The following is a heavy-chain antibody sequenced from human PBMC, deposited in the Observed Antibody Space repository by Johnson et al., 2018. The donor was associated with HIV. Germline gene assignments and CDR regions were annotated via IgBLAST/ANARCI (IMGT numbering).Heavy chain of an antibody. CDR1: GFTFSSYG. D-gene: IGHD4-17*01. Sequence: VPLVESGGGVVQPGRSLRLSCAASGFTFSSYGMHWVRQAPGKGLEWVAVIWYDGSNKYYADSVKGRFTISRDNAKNSLYLQMNSLKTEDTAVYYCTRDRYGVGVSWGQGTMVTVSS. CDR3: TRDRYGVGVS. CDR2: IWYDGSNK. V-gene: IGHV3-33*01. J-gene: IGHJ3*01.